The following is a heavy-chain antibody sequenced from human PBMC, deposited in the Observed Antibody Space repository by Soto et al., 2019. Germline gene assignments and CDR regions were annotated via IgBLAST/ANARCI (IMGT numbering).Heavy chain of an antibody. D-gene: IGHD3-10*01. CDR3: VKNSGWFNT. CDR1: GFPFSSTD. J-gene: IGHJ5*02. Sequence: PGGSLRLSGAASGFPFSSTDMRWVRQAPGKGLEWVSTILDTGTTVFYADSVKGRCTVSRDNSNNTLYVQMNNLRADDTAVYYCVKNSGWFNTWGQGALVTSP. V-gene: IGHV3-23*01. CDR2: ILDTGTTV.